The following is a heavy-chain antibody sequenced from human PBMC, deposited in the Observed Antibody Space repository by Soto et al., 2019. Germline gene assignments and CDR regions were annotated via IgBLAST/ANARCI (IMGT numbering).Heavy chain of an antibody. J-gene: IGHJ2*01. D-gene: IGHD5-12*01. CDR3: ARRYTHFDL. V-gene: IGHV4-59*01. Sequence: QVQLQESGPGLVKPSETLSLTCTVSGVSISSYYWSWIRQPPGKGLEWIGSIYYSGTTNYNPSLKSRVTISVDTSKNQFSLKLSSVSDADTAVYYCARRYTHFDLWGRGTLVTVSS. CDR2: IYYSGTT. CDR1: GVSISSYY.